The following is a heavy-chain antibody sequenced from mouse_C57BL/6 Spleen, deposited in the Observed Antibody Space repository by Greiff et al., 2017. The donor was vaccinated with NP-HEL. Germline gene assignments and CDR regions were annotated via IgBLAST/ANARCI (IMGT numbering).Heavy chain of an antibody. CDR2: IDPEDGET. D-gene: IGHD2-2*01. J-gene: IGHJ2*01. CDR3: ARVGLRRLYFDY. Sequence: EVKVVESGAELVKPGASVKLSCTASGFNIKDYYMHWVKQRTEQGLEWIGRIDPEDGETKYAPKFQGKATITADTSSNTAYLQLSSLTSEDTAVYYCARVGLRRLYFDYWGQGTTLTVSS. CDR1: GFNIKDYY. V-gene: IGHV14-2*01.